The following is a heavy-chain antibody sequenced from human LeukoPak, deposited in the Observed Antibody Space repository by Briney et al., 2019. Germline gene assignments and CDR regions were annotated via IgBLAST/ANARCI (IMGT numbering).Heavy chain of an antibody. J-gene: IGHJ4*02. CDR1: GGSVTNIDSY. CDR2: IYHGGAT. CDR3: VRRGYTLVPL. Sequence: PSETLSLTCTVSGGSVTNIDSYWVWVRQAPGKGLEWVGSIYHGGATYYSPALRSRLAISADASKNQFSVKLTSVTAADTAVYYCVRRGYTLVPLWGQGTLVTVSS. D-gene: IGHD2-8*02. V-gene: IGHV4-39*01.